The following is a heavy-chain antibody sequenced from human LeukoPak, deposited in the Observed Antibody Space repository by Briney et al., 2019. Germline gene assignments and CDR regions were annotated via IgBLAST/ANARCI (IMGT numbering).Heavy chain of an antibody. CDR2: IRGKANSYAT. J-gene: IGHJ6*03. Sequence: GGSLRLSCAASGFTFSGSAMHWVRQASGKGLEWVGRIRGKANSYATAYAASVKGRFTISRDDSKNTAYLQMNSLKTEDTAVYYCTRQGGDYYGSGSYDYYYYMDVWGKGTTVTVSS. CDR3: TRQGGDYYGSGSYDYYYYMDV. D-gene: IGHD3-10*01. CDR1: GFTFSGSA. V-gene: IGHV3-73*01.